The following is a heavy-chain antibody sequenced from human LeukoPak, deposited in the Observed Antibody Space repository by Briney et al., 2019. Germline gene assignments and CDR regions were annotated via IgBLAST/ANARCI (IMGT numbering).Heavy chain of an antibody. CDR2: ISSSGSTI. Sequence: GGSLRLSCAASGFTFSSYAMSWVRQAPGKGLEWVSYISSSGSTIYYADSVKGRFTISRDNAKNSLYLQMNSLRAEDTAVYYCASESITMVRGVIHYYGMDVWGQGTTVTVSS. CDR1: GFTFSSYA. D-gene: IGHD3-10*01. CDR3: ASESITMVRGVIHYYGMDV. V-gene: IGHV3-48*03. J-gene: IGHJ6*02.